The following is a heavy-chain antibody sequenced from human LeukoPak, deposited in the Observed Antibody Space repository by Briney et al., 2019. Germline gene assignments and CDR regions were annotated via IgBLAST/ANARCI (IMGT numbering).Heavy chain of an antibody. CDR3: ARVGEDGYCSGGSCYHYFYFDY. CDR2: IKQDGSEK. Sequence: RGSLRLSCTPSGFTFSTYWMSWVRQAPGKGLGWVANIKQDGSEKYYVESVKGRFTISRDNAKNSLYLQMNSLRAEDTAVYDCARVGEDGYCSGGSCYHYFYFDYWGRGTLVGVSS. CDR1: GFTFSTYW. V-gene: IGHV3-7*01. D-gene: IGHD2-15*01. J-gene: IGHJ4*02.